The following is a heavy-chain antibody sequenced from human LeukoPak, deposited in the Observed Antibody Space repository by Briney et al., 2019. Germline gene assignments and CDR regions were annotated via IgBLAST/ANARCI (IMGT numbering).Heavy chain of an antibody. V-gene: IGHV3-53*01. J-gene: IGHJ4*02. Sequence: GGSLRLSCAASGFTVSTNCMTWVRQAPGKGLEWVSVIYSGGSTYYADSVKGRFTISRDNSKNTLYLQMNSLRGEDTAVYYCTSHFYDSGYFDYWGQGTLVTVSS. CDR2: IYSGGST. CDR3: TSHFYDSGYFDY. CDR1: GFTVSTNC. D-gene: IGHD3-22*01.